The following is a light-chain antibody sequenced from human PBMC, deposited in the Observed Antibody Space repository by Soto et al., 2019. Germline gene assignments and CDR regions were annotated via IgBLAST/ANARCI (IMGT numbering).Light chain of an antibody. Sequence: DFHMTQSPSTLSPSVGDRGSITFRASQDIGTWLAWYQQKPEKAPKVLIYRASHLESGVPSRFSASGSGTEFSLTINSLQADDFATYYCQQYNSYSTFGQGTKVDIK. CDR1: QDIGTW. CDR3: QQYNSYST. V-gene: IGKV1-5*03. CDR2: RAS. J-gene: IGKJ1*01.